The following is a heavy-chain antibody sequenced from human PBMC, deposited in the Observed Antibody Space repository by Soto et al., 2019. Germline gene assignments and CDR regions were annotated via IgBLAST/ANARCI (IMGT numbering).Heavy chain of an antibody. Sequence: PGGSLRLSCAASGFTFSFYAMSWVRQAPGKGLEWVSSIDNSGDSTYYANSVKGRFTLSRDDSKNTLYLQMNSLRAEDTAVYYCAKDIFYGSGSYYVFDYWGQGTLVTVSS. V-gene: IGHV3-23*01. J-gene: IGHJ4*02. CDR1: GFTFSFYA. CDR3: AKDIFYGSGSYYVFDY. D-gene: IGHD3-10*01. CDR2: IDNSGDST.